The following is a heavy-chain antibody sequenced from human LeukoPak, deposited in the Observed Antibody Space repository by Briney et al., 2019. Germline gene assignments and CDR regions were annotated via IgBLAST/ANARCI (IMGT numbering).Heavy chain of an antibody. CDR3: ARDHVPRGDGYNYYEY. V-gene: IGHV1-69*05. CDR2: IMPLFGTA. D-gene: IGHD5-24*01. J-gene: IGHJ4*02. Sequence: SVKVSCKTSGGTFNNSAISWVRQAPGQGLEWLGGIMPLFGTAGYAQKFQGRVTITKDESTRTVYLELTSLTSDDTAVYYCARDHVPRGDGYNYYEYWGRGTLVTVPS. CDR1: GGTFNNSA.